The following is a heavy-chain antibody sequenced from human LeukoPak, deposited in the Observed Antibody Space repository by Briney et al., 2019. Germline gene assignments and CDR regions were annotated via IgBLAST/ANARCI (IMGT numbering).Heavy chain of an antibody. CDR2: IYYSGST. CDR1: GGSISSYY. CDR3: ARGCYYDRGGGAFDI. J-gene: IGHJ3*02. V-gene: IGHV4-59*01. D-gene: IGHD3-22*01. Sequence: SETLSLTCTVSGGSISSYYWSWIRQPPGKGLEWIGYIYYSGSTNYNPSLKSRVTISVDTSKNQFSLKLSSVTAADTAVYYCARGCYYDRGGGAFDIWGQGTMVTVSS.